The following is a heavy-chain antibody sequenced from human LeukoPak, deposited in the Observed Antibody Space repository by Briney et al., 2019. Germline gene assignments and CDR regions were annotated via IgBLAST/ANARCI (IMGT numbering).Heavy chain of an antibody. D-gene: IGHD6-19*01. J-gene: IGHJ4*02. CDR2: IYSGGST. CDR1: GFTVSSNY. Sequence: GGSLRLSCAASGFTVSSNYMSWVRQAPGKGLEWVSVIYSGGSTYYADSVKGRFTISRDNSKNTLYLQMNNLRAEDTAVYYCARFSSGWADYWGQGTLVTVSS. V-gene: IGHV3-53*01. CDR3: ARFSSGWADY.